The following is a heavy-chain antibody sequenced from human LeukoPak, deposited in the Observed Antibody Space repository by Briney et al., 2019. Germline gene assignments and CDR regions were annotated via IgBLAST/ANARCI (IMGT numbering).Heavy chain of an antibody. Sequence: GGSLRLSCAASGFTFSSYSMNWVRQAPGKGLEWVSSISSSSSYIYYADSVKGRFTISRDNAKNSLYLQMNSLRAEDTAVYYCARHGYSSSWIDYYYYYMDVWGKGTTVTVSS. V-gene: IGHV3-21*01. CDR1: GFTFSSYS. CDR2: ISSSSSYI. D-gene: IGHD6-13*01. J-gene: IGHJ6*03. CDR3: ARHGYSSSWIDYYYYYMDV.